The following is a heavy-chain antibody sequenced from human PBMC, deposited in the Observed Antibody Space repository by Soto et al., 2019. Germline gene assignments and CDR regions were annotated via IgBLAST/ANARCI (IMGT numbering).Heavy chain of an antibody. CDR1: GYTFTDYG. CDR3: ARISQSDFWSGYYYFFDY. D-gene: IGHD3-3*01. CDR2: ITAFNGNT. Sequence: ASLKVSCKASGYTFTDYGISWVRQAPGQGLQWMGWITAFNGNTKYAQQFQGRVTMTTDTSTSTAYMELRSLESDDKAVYYCARISQSDFWSGYYYFFDYWG. V-gene: IGHV1-18*01. J-gene: IGHJ4*01.